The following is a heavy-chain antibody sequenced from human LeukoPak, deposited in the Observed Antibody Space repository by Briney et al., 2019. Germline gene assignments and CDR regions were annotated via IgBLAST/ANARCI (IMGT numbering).Heavy chain of an antibody. CDR2: INHSGST. V-gene: IGHV4-39*01. D-gene: IGHD3-3*01. J-gene: IGHJ6*03. CDR1: GGSISSSIYY. CDR3: ARQPKYRSGYYYYYYYMDV. Sequence: SETLSLTCIVSGGSISSSIYYWAWVRQPPGKGLEWIGEINHSGSTNYNPSLKSRVTISVDTSKNQFSLKLSSVTVADTAVYYCARQPKYRSGYYYYYYYMDVWGKGTTVTVSS.